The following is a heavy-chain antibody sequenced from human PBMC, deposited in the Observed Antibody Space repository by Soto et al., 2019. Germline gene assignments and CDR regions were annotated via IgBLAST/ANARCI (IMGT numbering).Heavy chain of an antibody. D-gene: IGHD3-22*01. J-gene: IGHJ4*02. CDR1: GFTFNIYS. V-gene: IGHV3-21*01. CDR2: ISIRMSNL. Sequence: GGSLRLSCAASGFTFNIYSMNWVSHAPGKGLEWASSISIRMSNLDYADSVKGRFTIARDNANYSQYLQIKNLTANDTAVSYCARDTKMLAPLIYMDHWGRGTLVNVSS. CDR3: ARDTKMLAPLIYMDH.